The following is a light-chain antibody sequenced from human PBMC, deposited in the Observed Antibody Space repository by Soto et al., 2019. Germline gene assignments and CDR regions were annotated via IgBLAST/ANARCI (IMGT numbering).Light chain of an antibody. V-gene: IGLV1-47*01. J-gene: IGLJ2*01. CDR3: SAWDDSMRGPL. CDR1: TSNIGSNF. CDR2: RNY. Sequence: QSALTQPPSVSGTPGQRVTISCSGSTSNIGSNFVYWYQQLPGTAPKLLIYRNYQRPSGVPDRFSGSKSGTSASLAISGLRYEDEADYLCSAWDDSMRGPLFGGGTKLTVL.